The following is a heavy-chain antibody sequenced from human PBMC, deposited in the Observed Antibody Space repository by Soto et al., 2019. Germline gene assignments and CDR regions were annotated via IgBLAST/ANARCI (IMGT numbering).Heavy chain of an antibody. V-gene: IGHV3-30*18. CDR3: AKGGVGSTSNAFDI. CDR2: ISYDGSNK. CDR1: GFTFRSCG. Sequence: GGSLRLSCAASGFTFRSCGMHWVRQAPGKGLEWVTVISYDGSNKYYADSVKGRFTISRDNSKNTLYLQMHSLRPEDTALYYCAKGGVGSTSNAFDIWGQGTMVTVSS. J-gene: IGHJ3*02. D-gene: IGHD1-26*01.